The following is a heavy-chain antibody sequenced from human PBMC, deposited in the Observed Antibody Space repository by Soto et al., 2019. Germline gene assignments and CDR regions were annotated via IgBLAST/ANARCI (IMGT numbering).Heavy chain of an antibody. CDR1: GGSFSGYY. Sequence: SETLSLTCAVYGGSFSGYYWSWIRQPPGKGLEWLGEINHSGGTNYNPSLKKRISISVDTPKNQISLKLSSLTAADTGIYYCATSVDTAMVAPFDYWGPGTLVTVSS. V-gene: IGHV4-34*01. D-gene: IGHD5-18*01. CDR2: INHSGGT. CDR3: ATSVDTAMVAPFDY. J-gene: IGHJ4*02.